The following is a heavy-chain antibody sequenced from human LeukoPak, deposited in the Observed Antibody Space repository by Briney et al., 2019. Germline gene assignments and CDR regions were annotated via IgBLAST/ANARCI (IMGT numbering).Heavy chain of an antibody. J-gene: IGHJ6*03. CDR2: IRSKPYGGTT. V-gene: IGHV3-49*04. Sequence: GRSLRLSCTASGFTFGDYAMSWVRQAPGKGLEWVGFIRSKPYGGTTEYAASVKGRFTISRDDSGTIAYLQMNSLKTEGTAVYYCTRDLYDTGRYYNMDVWGKGTTVTVSS. CDR3: TRDLYDTGRYYNMDV. D-gene: IGHD1-1*01. CDR1: GFTFGDYA.